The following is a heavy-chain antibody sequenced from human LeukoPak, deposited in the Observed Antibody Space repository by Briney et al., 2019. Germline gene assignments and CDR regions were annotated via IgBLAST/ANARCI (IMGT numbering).Heavy chain of an antibody. CDR2: INPNSGGT. Sequence: ASVKVSCKASGYTFTGYYMHWVRQAPGQGLEWMGWINPNSGGTNYAQKFQSRVTMTRDTSISTAYMELSRLRSDDTAVYYCASEAPGSGSFDYWGQGTLVTVSS. CDR1: GYTFTGYY. D-gene: IGHD6-19*01. V-gene: IGHV1-2*02. CDR3: ASEAPGSGSFDY. J-gene: IGHJ4*02.